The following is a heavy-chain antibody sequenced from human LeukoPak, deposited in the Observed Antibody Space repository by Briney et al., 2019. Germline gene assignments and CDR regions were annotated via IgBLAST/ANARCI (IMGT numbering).Heavy chain of an antibody. J-gene: IGHJ5*02. D-gene: IGHD2-2*02. CDR3: ARPYCSSTSCYTGWFDP. CDR2: ISSGGSII. Sequence: GGSLRLSCAASGFTFSSYEMNWVRQAPGKGLEWVSYISSGGSIIYYVDSVKGRFTISRENVKNSLSLQMNSLRAEDTAVYYCARPYCSSTSCYTGWFDPWGQGTLVTVSS. V-gene: IGHV3-48*03. CDR1: GFTFSSYE.